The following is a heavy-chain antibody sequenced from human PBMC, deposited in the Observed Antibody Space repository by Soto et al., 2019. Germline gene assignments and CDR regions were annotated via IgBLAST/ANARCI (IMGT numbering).Heavy chain of an antibody. Sequence: KPSETLSLTCTVSGGSISSFYLNWIRQSPGKELEWIGYIYYSGTTNYNPALQSRVTMSVDSSKNQFSLKLSSVTAADTAVYYCAGDRSASGYNWFDPWGQGTLVTVSS. V-gene: IGHV4-59*01. CDR2: IYYSGTT. J-gene: IGHJ5*02. CDR3: AGDRSASGYNWFDP. CDR1: GGSISSFY. D-gene: IGHD3-3*01.